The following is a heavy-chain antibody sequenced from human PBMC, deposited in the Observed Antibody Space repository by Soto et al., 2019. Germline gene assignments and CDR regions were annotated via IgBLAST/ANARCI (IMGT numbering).Heavy chain of an antibody. J-gene: IGHJ6*02. CDR3: ARERWFGDYRIYYYYGMDV. V-gene: IGHV1-46*01. CDR2: INPSGGST. Sequence: QVQLVQSGAEVKKPGASVKVSCKASGYTFTSYYMHWVRQAPGQGLEWMGIINPSGGSTSYAQKFQGRVTMTRDTSTSTVYMELSSLRSEDTAVYYCARERWFGDYRIYYYYGMDVWGQGTTVTVSS. CDR1: GYTFTSYY. D-gene: IGHD3-10*01.